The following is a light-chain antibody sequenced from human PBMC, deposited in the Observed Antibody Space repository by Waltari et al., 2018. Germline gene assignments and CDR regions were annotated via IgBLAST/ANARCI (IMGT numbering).Light chain of an antibody. V-gene: IGKV3-11*01. Sequence: EVVLTQSPATLSLSPGERATPSCRASQSVSYYLAWYQQKPGQAPRLLIYDASNRATGIPARFSGSGSGTDFTLTISSLEPEDFAVYYCQQRTNWPLTFGGGTKVEI. CDR2: DAS. J-gene: IGKJ4*01. CDR3: QQRTNWPLT. CDR1: QSVSYY.